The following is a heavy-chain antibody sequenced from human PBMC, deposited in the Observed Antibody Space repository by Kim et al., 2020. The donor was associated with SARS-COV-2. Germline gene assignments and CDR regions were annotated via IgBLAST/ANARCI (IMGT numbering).Heavy chain of an antibody. Sequence: ASVKVSCKTSGYTFTTRYLHWVRQAPGHGLEWMGRINPDSGVTDYAQRFQGRVTMTRDKSISTVYMELSSLRSDDTVVYYCARGNTETIDYRGQGTLVTVSS. V-gene: IGHV1-2*05. CDR2: INPDSGVT. CDR1: GYTFTTRY. J-gene: IGHJ4*02. CDR3: ARGNTETIDY.